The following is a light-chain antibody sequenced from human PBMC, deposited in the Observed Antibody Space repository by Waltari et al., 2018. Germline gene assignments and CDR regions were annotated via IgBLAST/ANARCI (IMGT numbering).Light chain of an antibody. CDR2: WAS. V-gene: IGKV4-1*01. Sequence: DIVMTQSPDSLAVSLGERATINCKSSQSVLWRSNNKNHLSWYQQKPVQHPRLLISWASTRESGVADRVSGSVSGTDFTLSISSLQAGDVAFDYWQQYYSSSFTFGPGTKVDIK. J-gene: IGKJ3*01. CDR3: QQYYSSSFT. CDR1: QSVLWRSNNKNH.